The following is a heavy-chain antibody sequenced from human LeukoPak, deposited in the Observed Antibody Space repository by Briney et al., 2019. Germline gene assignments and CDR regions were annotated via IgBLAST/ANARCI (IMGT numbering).Heavy chain of an antibody. Sequence: PGRSLRLSCAASGFTFDDYAMHWVRQAPGKGLEWVSGISWNSGSIGYADSVKGRFTISRDNAKNSLYLQMNSLRAEDMALYYCAKDRSTLGAVAGTAYFDYWGQGTLVTVSS. CDR3: AKDRSTLGAVAGTAYFDY. J-gene: IGHJ4*02. CDR1: GFTFDDYA. D-gene: IGHD6-19*01. CDR2: ISWNSGSI. V-gene: IGHV3-9*03.